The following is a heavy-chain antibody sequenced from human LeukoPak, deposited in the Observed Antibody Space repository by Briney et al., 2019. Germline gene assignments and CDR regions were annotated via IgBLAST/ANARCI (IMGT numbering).Heavy chain of an antibody. CDR3: TTDLTTDFDF. CDR2: IKSKTDGGTT. Sequence: PGRSLRLSCAASGFTFSNAWMSWVSQDPGNGREWVGRIKSKTDGGTTDYAAPVKGRVTISRDDSKNTMYLQMNSLKTEDTAVYYCTTDLTTDFDFWGQGTLVTVSS. V-gene: IGHV3-15*01. D-gene: IGHD4-11*01. J-gene: IGHJ4*02. CDR1: GFTFSNAW.